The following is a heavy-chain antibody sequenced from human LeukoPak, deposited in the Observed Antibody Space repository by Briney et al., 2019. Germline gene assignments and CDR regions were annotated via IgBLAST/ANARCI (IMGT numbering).Heavy chain of an antibody. Sequence: PSETLSLTCTVSGGSISSYYWSWIRQPPGKGLEGIGYIYYSGSTNYNPSLTSRVTISVDTSKNQFSLKLSSVTAADTAVYYCARGRYSSGYYYYYYYMDVWGQGTTVTVSS. CDR3: ARGRYSSGYYYYYYYMDV. D-gene: IGHD3-22*01. J-gene: IGHJ6*03. V-gene: IGHV4-59*01. CDR1: GGSISSYY. CDR2: IYYSGST.